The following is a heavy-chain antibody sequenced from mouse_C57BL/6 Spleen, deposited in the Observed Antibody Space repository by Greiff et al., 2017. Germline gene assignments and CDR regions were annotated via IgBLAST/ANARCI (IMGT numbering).Heavy chain of an antibody. CDR1: GFNFTNTY. D-gene: IGHD3-2*02. J-gene: IGHJ3*01. Sequence: VQLQQSVAELVRPGASVKLSCTASGFNFTNTYMPWVKQRPEQGLEWIGRIYPANGNTNYTPKFQGKATITADTSSNTAYLQLSSLTSEDAAVYYCGRQKAQATGCACWGKGTLVTVSA. V-gene: IGHV14-3*01. CDR3: GRQKAQATGCAC. CDR2: IYPANGNT.